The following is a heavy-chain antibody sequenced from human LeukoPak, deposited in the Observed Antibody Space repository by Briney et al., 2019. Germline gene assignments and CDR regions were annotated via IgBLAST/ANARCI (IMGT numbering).Heavy chain of an antibody. CDR1: GFTFSSYG. D-gene: IGHD1-14*01. Sequence: GGSLRLSCAASGFTFSSYGMHWVRQAPGKGLEWVAVIWYGGSTKYYADSVKGRFTISRDNSKSTLYLQLNSLRADDTAVYYCAKYRTTSAPPRNFDYWGRGTLVTVSS. CDR2: IWYGGSTK. J-gene: IGHJ4*02. CDR3: AKYRTTSAPPRNFDY. V-gene: IGHV3-33*06.